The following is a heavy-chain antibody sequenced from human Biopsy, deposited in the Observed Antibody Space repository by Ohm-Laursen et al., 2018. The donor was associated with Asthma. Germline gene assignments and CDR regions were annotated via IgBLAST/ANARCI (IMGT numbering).Heavy chain of an antibody. CDR3: ARVPTTLRYFDL. CDR1: GGSVSSGSYY. D-gene: IGHD2-15*01. CDR2: ISYSGST. V-gene: IGHV4-61*01. Sequence: VTLSLTCPVSGGSVSSGSYYWSWIRQPPGKGLAWVSYISYSGSTDYNPSLKSRLTISMDTSKNQFSLKLSSVTAADTALYYCARVPTTLRYFDLWGRGTLVTVSS. J-gene: IGHJ2*01.